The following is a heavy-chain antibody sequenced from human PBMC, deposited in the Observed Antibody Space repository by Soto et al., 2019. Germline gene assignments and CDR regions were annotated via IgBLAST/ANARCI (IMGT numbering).Heavy chain of an antibody. Sequence: SVTLSLTCAVYGGSFSGYYWSWIRQPPGKGLEWIGEINHSGSTNYNPSLKSRVTISVDTSKNQFSLKLSSVTAADTAVYYCARRPYSSSWYSGVNYYYYYGMDVWGQGTTVTVSS. CDR3: ARRPYSSSWYSGVNYYYYYGMDV. J-gene: IGHJ6*02. CDR1: GGSFSGYY. CDR2: INHSGST. V-gene: IGHV4-34*01. D-gene: IGHD6-13*01.